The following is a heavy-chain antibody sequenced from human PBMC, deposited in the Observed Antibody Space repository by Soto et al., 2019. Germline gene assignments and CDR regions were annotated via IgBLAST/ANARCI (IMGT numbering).Heavy chain of an antibody. Sequence: SETLSLTCTVSVFSVSSFIYYLSCIRQPPWKGLDLIVYIYYSGSTNYNPSLKSRVTISVDTSKNQFSLKLSSVTAADTAVYYCERTTSCYSRRTVLKPNCGMDVWGKGTKVTXYS. D-gene: IGHD2-2*02. J-gene: IGHJ6*04. CDR1: VFSVSSFIYY. CDR2: IYYSGST. V-gene: IGHV4-61*01. CDR3: ERTTSCYSRRTVLKPNCGMDV.